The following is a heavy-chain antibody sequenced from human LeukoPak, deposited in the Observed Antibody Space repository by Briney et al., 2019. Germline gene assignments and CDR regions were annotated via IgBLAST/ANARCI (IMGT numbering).Heavy chain of an antibody. D-gene: IGHD6-19*01. CDR3: ARIWYSSGWSLDY. CDR2: ISYDGSNK. J-gene: IGHJ4*02. Sequence: GRSLRLSCAASGFTFSSYGMHWVRQAPGKGLEWVAVISYDGSNKYYADSVKGRFTISRDNAKNSLYLQMNSLRAEDTAVYYCARIWYSSGWSLDYWGQGILVTVSS. CDR1: GFTFSSYG. V-gene: IGHV3-30*03.